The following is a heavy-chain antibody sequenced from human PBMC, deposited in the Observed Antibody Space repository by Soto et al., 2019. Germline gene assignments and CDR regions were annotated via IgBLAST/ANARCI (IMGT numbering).Heavy chain of an antibody. CDR2: IKSKIDGATT. J-gene: IGHJ6*02. Sequence: EVQLEESGGGLVKPGGSFRLSCTASGFIFSNARMSWVRQSPGKGLEWVGRIKSKIDGATTDYAAPVKGRFTISRDDSKNTLYLQMNSLKTDDTDVYYYTTPDGGRRWFGEFPQSASVDDWGQGSTVTVSS. CDR1: GFIFSNAR. D-gene: IGHD3-10*01. CDR3: TTPDGGRRWFGEFPQSASVDD. V-gene: IGHV3-15*01.